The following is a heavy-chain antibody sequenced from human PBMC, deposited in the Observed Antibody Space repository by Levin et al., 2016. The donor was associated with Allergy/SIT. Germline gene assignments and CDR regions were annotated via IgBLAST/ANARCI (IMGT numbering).Heavy chain of an antibody. V-gene: IGHV4-31*02. Sequence: WIRQPPGKGLEWIGYIYYSGSTYYNPSLKSRVTISVDTSKNQFSLKLSSVTAADTAVYYCARDYYDSLGWFDPWGQGTLVTVSS. CDR3: ARDYYDSLGWFDP. CDR2: IYYSGST. D-gene: IGHD3-22*01. J-gene: IGHJ5*02.